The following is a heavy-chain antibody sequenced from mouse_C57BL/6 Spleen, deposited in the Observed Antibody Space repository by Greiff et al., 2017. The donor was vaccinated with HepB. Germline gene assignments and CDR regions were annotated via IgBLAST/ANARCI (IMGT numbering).Heavy chain of an antibody. D-gene: IGHD1-1*01. CDR1: GFTFSDYG. Sequence: DVKLVASGGGLVKPGGSLKLSCAASGFTFSDYGMHWVRQAPEKGLEWVAYISSGSSTIYYADTVKGRFTIARDNAKNTLFLQMTSLRSEDTAMYYCARRYYYGSSDWYFDVWGTGTTVTVSS. CDR3: ARRYYYGSSDWYFDV. CDR2: ISSGSSTI. V-gene: IGHV5-17*01. J-gene: IGHJ1*03.